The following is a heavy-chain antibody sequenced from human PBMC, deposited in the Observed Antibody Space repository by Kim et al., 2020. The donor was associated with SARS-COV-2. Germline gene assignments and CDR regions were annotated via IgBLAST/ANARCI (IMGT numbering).Heavy chain of an antibody. CDR2: IHYTGNT. CDR3: ARGGWSLGY. CDR1: GGSISGHY. J-gene: IGHJ4*02. D-gene: IGHD6-19*01. Sequence: SETLSLTCTVSGGSISGHYWSWIRQPPEKGLEWIGYIHYTGNTNYNPSLKSRLTISVDTSNNQLFLKLSSVTAADTAVYYCARGGWSLGYWGQGTLVTVSS. V-gene: IGHV4-59*11.